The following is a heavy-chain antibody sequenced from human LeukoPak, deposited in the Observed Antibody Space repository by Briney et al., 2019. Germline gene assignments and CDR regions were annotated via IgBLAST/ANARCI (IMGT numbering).Heavy chain of an antibody. V-gene: IGHV4-39*01. CDR1: GGSINSGSYL. CDR2: ISYSGST. Sequence: SETLSLTCTVSGGSINSGSYLWGWIRQPPGKGLEWIGSISYSGSTYYNPSLKSRVTMSVDTSKNQFSLKVRSVTAPDTAVYYCARLQYYDSRGYYYGFDYWGQGTLVTVSS. J-gene: IGHJ4*02. CDR3: ARLQYYDSRGYYYGFDY. D-gene: IGHD3-22*01.